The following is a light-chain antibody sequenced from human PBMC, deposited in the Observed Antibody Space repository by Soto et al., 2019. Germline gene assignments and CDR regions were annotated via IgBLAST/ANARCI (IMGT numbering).Light chain of an antibody. CDR2: ATS. J-gene: IGKJ1*01. CDR1: QSISTY. CDR3: QQAYSTPWT. Sequence: DIQMPQSPSSLSASVGDRVTITCRASQSISTYLHWYQQKPGTAPKLLIYATSNLQSGVPSRFSGSGSGTDFTLTINSLQPEDFGTYYCQQAYSTPWTFGQGTKVDIK. V-gene: IGKV1-39*01.